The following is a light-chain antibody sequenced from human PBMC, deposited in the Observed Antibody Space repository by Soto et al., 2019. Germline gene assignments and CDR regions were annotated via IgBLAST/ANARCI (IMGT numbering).Light chain of an antibody. V-gene: IGKV2-28*01. CDR2: LGS. J-gene: IGKJ2*01. Sequence: DIVMTQSPLSLPVTPGEPASISCRSSQSLLHSSGHNFLDWYLQKPGQSPQLLIYLGSNRASGVPDRFSGSGSGTYFTLKISRVEAEDVGVYYCMQTLQTPRAFGQGTKLEIK. CDR3: MQTLQTPRA. CDR1: QSLLHSSGHNF.